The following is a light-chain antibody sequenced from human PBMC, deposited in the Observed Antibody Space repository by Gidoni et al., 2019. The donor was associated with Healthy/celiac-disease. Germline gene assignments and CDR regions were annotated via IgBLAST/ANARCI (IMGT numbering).Light chain of an antibody. CDR2: EVS. V-gene: IGLV2-8*01. CDR1: SSDVGGYNY. J-gene: IGLJ3*02. Sequence: PPSASGSPGQSVTISCTGTSSDVGGYNYVSWYQQHPGKAPKLMISEVSKRPSGVPDRFSGSKSGNTASLTVSGLQAEDEADYYCSSYAGSNNFEVFGGGTKLTVL. CDR3: SSYAGSNNFEV.